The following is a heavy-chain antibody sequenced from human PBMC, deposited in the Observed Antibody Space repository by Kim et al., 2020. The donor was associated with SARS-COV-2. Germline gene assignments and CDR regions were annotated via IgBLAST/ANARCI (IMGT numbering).Heavy chain of an antibody. CDR1: GYSFTSYW. CDR3: ARRSFDSSSWYPYYYYMDV. J-gene: IGHJ6*03. CDR2: IYPGDSDT. Sequence: GESLKISCKGSGYSFTSYWIGWVRQMPGKGLEWMGIIYPGDSDTRYSPSFQGQVTISADKSISTAYLQWSSLKASDTAMYYCARRSFDSSSWYPYYYYMDVWGKGTTVTVS. D-gene: IGHD6-13*01. V-gene: IGHV5-51*01.